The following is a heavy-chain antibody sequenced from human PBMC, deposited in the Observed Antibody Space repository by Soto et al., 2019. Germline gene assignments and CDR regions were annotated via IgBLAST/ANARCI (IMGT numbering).Heavy chain of an antibody. Sequence: EVQLLESGGGLVQPGGSLRLSCAASGFTFSIYGMSWVRQAPGKGLEWVSAVSGGGGSKYYADSVKGRFTVSRDNSKNTLYLQMNRLRAEDTAIYYCAKTILRAAAGTGYFNYWGQGTLVTVSS. D-gene: IGHD6-13*01. CDR2: VSGGGGSK. CDR1: GFTFSIYG. CDR3: AKTILRAAAGTGYFNY. V-gene: IGHV3-23*01. J-gene: IGHJ4*02.